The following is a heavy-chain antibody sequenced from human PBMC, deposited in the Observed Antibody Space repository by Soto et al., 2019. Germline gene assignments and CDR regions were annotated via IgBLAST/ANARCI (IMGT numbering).Heavy chain of an antibody. V-gene: IGHV4-59*12. CDR1: GGSISSYY. Sequence: SETLSLTCTVSGGSISSYYWSWIRQPPGKGLEWIGYIYYSGSTYYNPSLKSRVTISVDTSKNQFSLKLSSVTAADTAVYYCARGARGSGSYSYGMDVWGQGTTVTAP. CDR2: IYYSGST. J-gene: IGHJ6*02. D-gene: IGHD3-10*01. CDR3: ARGARGSGSYSYGMDV.